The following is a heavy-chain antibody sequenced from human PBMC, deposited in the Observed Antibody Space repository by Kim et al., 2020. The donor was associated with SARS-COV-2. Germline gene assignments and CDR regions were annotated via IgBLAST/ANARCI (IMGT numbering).Heavy chain of an antibody. J-gene: IGHJ4*02. D-gene: IGHD6-6*01. Sequence: SVKVSCKASGGTFSSYAISWVRQAPGQGLEWMGGIIPIFGTANYAQKFQGRVTITADESTSTAYMELSSLRSEDTAVYYCATPYSSSSGQWAIRHFDYWGQGTLVTVSS. V-gene: IGHV1-69*13. CDR2: IIPIFGTA. CDR1: GGTFSSYA. CDR3: ATPYSSSSGQWAIRHFDY.